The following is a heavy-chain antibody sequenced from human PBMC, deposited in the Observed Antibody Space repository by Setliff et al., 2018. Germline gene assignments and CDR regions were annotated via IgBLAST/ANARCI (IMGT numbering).Heavy chain of an antibody. CDR3: AKWERGTTSDYFDY. D-gene: IGHD1-26*01. CDR1: GYSFTSYW. Sequence: PGESLKISCKGSGYSFTSYWIGWVRQMPGKGLEWVSGISGSGTSTNFADSVKGRFTISRDNFKNTLYLQMNSLRVEDTAVYYCAKWERGTTSDYFDYWGQGALVTVSS. J-gene: IGHJ4*02. V-gene: IGHV3-23*01. CDR2: ISGSGTST.